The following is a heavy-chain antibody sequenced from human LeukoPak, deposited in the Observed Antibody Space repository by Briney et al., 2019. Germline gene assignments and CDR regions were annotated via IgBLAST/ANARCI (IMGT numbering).Heavy chain of an antibody. D-gene: IGHD6-6*01. CDR3: ARASNRAARITYYYYYGMDV. CDR2: ISSSGSTI. V-gene: IGHV3-48*03. Sequence: GRSLRLSCAASGFTFSSYEMNWVRQAPGKGLEWVSYISSSGSTIYYADSVKGRFTISRDNAKNSLYLQMNSLRAEDTAVYYCARASNRAARITYYYYYGMDVWGQGTTVTVSS. J-gene: IGHJ6*02. CDR1: GFTFSSYE.